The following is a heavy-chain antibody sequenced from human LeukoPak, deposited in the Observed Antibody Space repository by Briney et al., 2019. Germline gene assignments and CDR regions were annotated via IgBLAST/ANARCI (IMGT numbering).Heavy chain of an antibody. CDR1: GVSISSYY. CDR3: ARAYNNTWVFDY. J-gene: IGHJ4*02. Sequence: PSETLSLTCAVSGVSISSYYWSWIRQPPGEGLEWIGYIYSSGSANYNPSLQSRVTISVDTSKNQFSLKLRSVTAADTAVYYCARAYNNTWVFDYWGQGTLVTVSS. CDR2: IYSSGSA. D-gene: IGHD6-13*01. V-gene: IGHV4-59*12.